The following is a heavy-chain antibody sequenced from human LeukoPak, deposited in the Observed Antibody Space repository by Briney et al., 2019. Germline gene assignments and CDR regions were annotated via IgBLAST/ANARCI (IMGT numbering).Heavy chain of an antibody. CDR2: IWYDGNNK. Sequence: PGGSLRLSCAASGFTFSSYGMHWVRQAPGKGLEWVAVIWYDGNNKYYADSVKGRFTISRDNSKNTLYLQMNSLRAEDTAVYYCAKPISLGDYGFDCWGQGTLVTVSS. CDR1: GFTFSSYG. J-gene: IGHJ4*02. CDR3: AKPISLGDYGFDC. D-gene: IGHD4-17*01. V-gene: IGHV3-33*06.